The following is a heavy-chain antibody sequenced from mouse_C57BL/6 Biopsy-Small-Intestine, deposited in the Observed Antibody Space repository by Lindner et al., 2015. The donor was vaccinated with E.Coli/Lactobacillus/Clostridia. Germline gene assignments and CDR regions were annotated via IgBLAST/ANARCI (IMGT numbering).Heavy chain of an antibody. J-gene: IGHJ3*01. V-gene: IGHV1-84*02. Sequence: SVKVSCKASGYTFSDYAIHWVRQAPGQRPEWMGWINAGNGHTKYSQKFQGRVTMTTDTSATTVYMEVSSLRSEDTAVYYCARNWGYDFWGQGTLVTVS. CDR2: INAGNGHT. CDR1: GYTFSDYA. D-gene: IGHD4-1*01. CDR3: ARNWGYDF.